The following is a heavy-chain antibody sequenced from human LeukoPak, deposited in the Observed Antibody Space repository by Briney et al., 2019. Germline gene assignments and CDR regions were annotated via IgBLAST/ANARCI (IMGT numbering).Heavy chain of an antibody. CDR1: GGSISSSSYY. D-gene: IGHD3-3*01. CDR3: ARDANYDFWSGYYRGYYFDY. V-gene: IGHV4-39*07. Sequence: PSETLSLTCTVSGGSISSSSYYWGWIRQPPGKGLEWIGSIYYSGSTYYNPSLKSRVTISVDTSKNQFSLKLSSVTAADTAVYYCARDANYDFWSGYYRGYYFDYWGQGTLVTVSS. CDR2: IYYSGST. J-gene: IGHJ4*02.